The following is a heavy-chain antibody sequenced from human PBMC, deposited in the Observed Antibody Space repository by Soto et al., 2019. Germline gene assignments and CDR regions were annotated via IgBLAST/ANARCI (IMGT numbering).Heavy chain of an antibody. CDR3: ARHSYYYYGMDV. CDR2: IDPSDSYT. V-gene: IGHV5-10-1*01. Sequence: PAESLKICCNGSGYSFTSYWISWVRQMPGKGLEWMGRIDPSDSYTNYSPSFQGHVTISADKSISTAYLQWSSLKASDTAMYYCARHSYYYYGMDVWGQGTTVTVSS. CDR1: GYSFTSYW. J-gene: IGHJ6*02.